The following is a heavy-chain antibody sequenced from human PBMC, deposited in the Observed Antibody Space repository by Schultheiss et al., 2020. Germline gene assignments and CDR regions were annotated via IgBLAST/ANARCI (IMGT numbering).Heavy chain of an antibody. Sequence: SETLSLTCTVSGGSISSSNYYWGWIRQPPGKGLEWVVSIYYSGSTYYNPSLKIRVTISVDTSKNQFSLKLSSVTAADTAVYYCASDPSYSRSPTGPAFDIWGQGTLVNV. CDR2: IYYSGST. V-gene: IGHV4-39*07. J-gene: IGHJ3*02. D-gene: IGHD6-6*01. CDR3: ASDPSYSRSPTGPAFDI. CDR1: GGSISSSNYY.